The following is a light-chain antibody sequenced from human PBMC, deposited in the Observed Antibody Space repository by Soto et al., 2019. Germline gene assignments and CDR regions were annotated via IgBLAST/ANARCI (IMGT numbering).Light chain of an antibody. CDR1: QSVRSN. Sequence: EIVMTQSPATLSVSPGERATLSCRASQSVRSNLAWYQQKPGQAPRLLIYGASTRATGIPARFSGSGSGTEFTLAIRSLQSEDFAVYYCQQYTNWPQETFGPGTEADI. J-gene: IGKJ3*01. V-gene: IGKV3-15*01. CDR2: GAS. CDR3: QQYTNWPQET.